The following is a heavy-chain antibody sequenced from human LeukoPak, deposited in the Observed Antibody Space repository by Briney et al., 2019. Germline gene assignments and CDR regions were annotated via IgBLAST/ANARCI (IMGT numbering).Heavy chain of an antibody. CDR2: IYTSGST. Sequence: SSETLSLTCTVSGGSISSYYWSWIRQPAGKGLEWIGRIYTSGSTNYNPSLKSRVTMSVDTSKNQFSLKLSSVTAADTAVYYCARDRALLWFGEYTDYYYMDVWGKGTTVTTSS. V-gene: IGHV4-4*07. J-gene: IGHJ6*03. D-gene: IGHD3-10*01. CDR1: GGSISSYY. CDR3: ARDRALLWFGEYTDYYYMDV.